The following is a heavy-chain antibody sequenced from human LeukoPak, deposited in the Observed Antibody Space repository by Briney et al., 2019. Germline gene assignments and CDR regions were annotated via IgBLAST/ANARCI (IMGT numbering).Heavy chain of an antibody. V-gene: IGHV1-18*04. CDR3: ASLITMVRGVIIPRDWFDP. CDR1: GYTFTRYA. J-gene: IGHJ5*02. Sequence: ASVKVSCKASGYTFTRYAISWVRQAPGQGLEWMGWISTYNGDTNYAQNLQGRVTMTRDTSTSTAYMELSSLRSEDTAVYYCASLITMVRGVIIPRDWFDPWGQGTLVTVSS. D-gene: IGHD3-10*01. CDR2: ISTYNGDT.